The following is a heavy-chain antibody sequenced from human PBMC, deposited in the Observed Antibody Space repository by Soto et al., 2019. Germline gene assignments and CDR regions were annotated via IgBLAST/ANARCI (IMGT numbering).Heavy chain of an antibody. J-gene: IGHJ3*02. D-gene: IGHD2-21*02. CDR3: AKDIYLVVVTAISAFDI. CDR1: GFTFSSYA. CDR2: ISGSGGST. Sequence: EVQLLESGGGLVQPGGSLRISCAASGFTFSSYAMSWVRQAPGKGLEWVSAISGSGGSTYYADSVKGRFTISRDNSKNTLYLQMNSLRAEDTAVYYCAKDIYLVVVTAISAFDIWGQGTMVTVSS. V-gene: IGHV3-23*01.